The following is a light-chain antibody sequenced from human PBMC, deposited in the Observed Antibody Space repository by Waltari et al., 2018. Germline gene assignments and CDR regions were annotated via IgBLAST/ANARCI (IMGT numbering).Light chain of an antibody. CDR2: EDS. V-gene: IGLV3-10*01. CDR3: YSTDSSGNGV. CDR1: ALPKKY. J-gene: IGLJ2*01. Sequence: SYELTPLPSVSVSPGQTARITCSGEALPKKYAYWYQQKSGQAPVLVIYEDSKRPSGIPERFSGSSSGTMATLTISGAQVEDEADYYCYSTDSSGNGVFGGGTKLTVL.